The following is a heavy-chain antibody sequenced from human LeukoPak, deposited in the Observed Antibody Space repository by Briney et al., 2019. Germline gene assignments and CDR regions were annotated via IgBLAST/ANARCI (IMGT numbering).Heavy chain of an antibody. CDR1: GFTFSSYW. V-gene: IGHV3-7*01. CDR2: IKKDGSEK. CDR3: ASSVRAYGYYYVDDY. D-gene: IGHD3-22*01. Sequence: GGSLRLSCAASGFTFSSYWMSWVRQAPGKGLEWVANIKKDGSEKYYVDSVKGRFIISRDNAKNSLYLQMNSLRAEDTAVYYCASSVRAYGYYYVDDYWGQGTLVTVSS. J-gene: IGHJ4*02.